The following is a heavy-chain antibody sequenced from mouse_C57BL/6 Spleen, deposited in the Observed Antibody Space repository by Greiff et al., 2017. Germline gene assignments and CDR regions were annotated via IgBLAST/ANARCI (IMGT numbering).Heavy chain of an antibody. D-gene: IGHD2-4*01. V-gene: IGHV1-64*01. CDR1: GHTFTSYW. J-gene: IGHJ1*03. Sequence: QVQLQQPGANLVKPGASVTLSCKSSGHTFTSYWLPWVKQRPGQGLAWIGMSHPNSGSTNYNEKFKSKATLTVDKSSSTAYMQLSSLTSEDSAVYYCASDYDYWYFDVWGTGTTVTVSS. CDR3: ASDYDYWYFDV. CDR2: SHPNSGST.